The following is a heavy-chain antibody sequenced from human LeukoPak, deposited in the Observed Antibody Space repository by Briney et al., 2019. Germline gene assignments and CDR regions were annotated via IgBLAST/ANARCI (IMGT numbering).Heavy chain of an antibody. CDR2: ISSSRSYI. CDR3: ARDLVEMATLRGDFYFDY. D-gene: IGHD5-24*01. CDR1: GFTFSSYS. J-gene: IGHJ4*02. Sequence: GSLRLSCAASGFTFSSYSMNWVRPAPGKGLEWVSSISSSRSYIHYADSVKGRFTISRDNAKNSLYLQMNSLRAEDTAVYYCARDLVEMATLRGDFYFDYWGQGTLVTVSS. V-gene: IGHV3-21*04.